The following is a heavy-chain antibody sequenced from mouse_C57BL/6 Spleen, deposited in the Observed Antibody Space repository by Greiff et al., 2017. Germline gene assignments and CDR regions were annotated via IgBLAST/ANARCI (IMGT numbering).Heavy chain of an antibody. J-gene: IGHJ2*01. D-gene: IGHD2-3*01. CDR1: GYTFTSYD. Sequence: VQLQQSGPELVKPGASVKLSCKASGYTFTSYDINWVKQRPGQGLEWIGWIYPRAGSTKYNEKFKGKATLTVDTSSSTAYMELHSLTSEDSAVYFCARDDGYFDYWGQGTTLTVSS. V-gene: IGHV1-85*01. CDR2: IYPRAGST. CDR3: ARDDGYFDY.